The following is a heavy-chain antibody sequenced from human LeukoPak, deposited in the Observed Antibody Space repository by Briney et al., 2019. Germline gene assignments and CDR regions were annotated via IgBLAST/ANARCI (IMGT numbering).Heavy chain of an antibody. Sequence: GGSLRLSCAASGFIFSSYSMSWVRQALGKGLEWVSYISSSSSTIHYADSVKGRFTISRDNAKNSMYLQMNSLRDEDTAVYYCARDRDGSGWGFDYWGQGTLVTVSS. CDR2: ISSSSSTI. D-gene: IGHD3-10*01. J-gene: IGHJ4*02. CDR1: GFIFSSYS. CDR3: ARDRDGSGWGFDY. V-gene: IGHV3-48*02.